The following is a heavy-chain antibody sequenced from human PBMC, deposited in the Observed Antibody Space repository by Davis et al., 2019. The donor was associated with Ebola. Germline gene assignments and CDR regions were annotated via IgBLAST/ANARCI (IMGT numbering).Heavy chain of an antibody. CDR3: APERAICSSTSCQNWFDP. CDR1: GGSISSGDYY. CDR2: IYYSGST. Sequence: PSETLSLTCTVSGGSISSGDYYWSWIRQPPGKGLEWIGYIYYSGSTYYNPSLKSRVTISVDTSKNQFSLKLSSVTAADTAVYYCAPERAICSSTSCQNWFDPWGQGTLVTVSS. J-gene: IGHJ5*02. D-gene: IGHD2-2*01. V-gene: IGHV4-30-4*01.